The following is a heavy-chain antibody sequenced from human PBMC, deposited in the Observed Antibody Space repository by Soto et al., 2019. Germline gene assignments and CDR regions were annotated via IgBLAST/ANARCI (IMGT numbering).Heavy chain of an antibody. CDR1: GGSISSYY. CDR3: AGTPYYDFWSGYYNYYYYYMDV. CDR2: IYYSGST. V-gene: IGHV4-59*08. J-gene: IGHJ6*03. D-gene: IGHD3-3*01. Sequence: PLETLSLTCTVSGGSISSYYWSWIRPPPGKGLEWIGYIYYSGSTNYNPSLKSRVTISVDTSKNQFSLKLSSVTAADTAVYYCAGTPYYDFWSGYYNYYYYYMDVWGKGTTVTVSS.